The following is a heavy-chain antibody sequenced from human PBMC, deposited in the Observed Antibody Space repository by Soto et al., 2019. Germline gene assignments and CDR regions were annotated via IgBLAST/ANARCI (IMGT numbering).Heavy chain of an antibody. V-gene: IGHV4-59*01. CDR1: GGSISSYY. D-gene: IGHD3-10*01. CDR2: IYYSGST. CDR3: ARVEFGELLFDY. J-gene: IGHJ4*02. Sequence: QVQLQESGPGLVKPSETLSLTCTASGGSISSYYWSWIRQPPGKGLEWIGYIYYSGSTNYNPSLKSRVTISVDTSKNQFSLKLSSVTAADTAVYYCARVEFGELLFDYWGQGTLVTVSS.